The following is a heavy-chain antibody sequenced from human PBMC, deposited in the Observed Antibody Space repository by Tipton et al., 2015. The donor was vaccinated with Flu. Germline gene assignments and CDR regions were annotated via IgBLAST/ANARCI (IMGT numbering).Heavy chain of an antibody. CDR3: AGTGQWFGEA. D-gene: IGHD3-10*01. V-gene: IGHV5-51*01. CDR2: IYPGDSET. CDR1: GFIFTSQW. J-gene: IGHJ5*02. Sequence: QLVQSGAEVKKPGESLKISCKVSGFIFTSQWIAWVRQMPGKGLEWMGNIYPGDSETRYSPSFQGQVTISADKSTNTAYLQWSRLKASDAAVYYCAGTGQWFGEAWGQGTLVTVSS.